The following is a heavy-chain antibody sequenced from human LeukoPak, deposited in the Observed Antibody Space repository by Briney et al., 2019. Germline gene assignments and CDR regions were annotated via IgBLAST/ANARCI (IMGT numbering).Heavy chain of an antibody. V-gene: IGHV4-39*01. Sequence: WETLSLTCTVSGGSISSNTYYWGWIHRPPRKGLEWIGNIHYSGSTYYNPSLKSRVTISVDTSKNQFSLNLSSLTAADTAVYYCATSDTVSTYNWFDPWGQGTLVTVSS. CDR1: GGSISSNTYY. D-gene: IGHD5/OR15-5a*01. J-gene: IGHJ5*02. CDR2: IHYSGST. CDR3: ATSDTVSTYNWFDP.